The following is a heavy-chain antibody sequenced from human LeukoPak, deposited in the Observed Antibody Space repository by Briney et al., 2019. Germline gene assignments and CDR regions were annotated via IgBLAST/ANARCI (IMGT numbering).Heavy chain of an antibody. D-gene: IGHD3-3*02. J-gene: IGHJ4*02. V-gene: IGHV4-59*01. Sequence: SGTLSLTCTVSGGSISIYYWSWIRQPPGKGLEWIGYIFHSAANNYSPSIRSRVTMSVDTSKNQFSLRLRSVTAADTAVYFCARDASLGPFDSWGQGIQVTVSS. CDR2: IFHSAAN. CDR3: ARDASLGPFDS. CDR1: GGSISIYY.